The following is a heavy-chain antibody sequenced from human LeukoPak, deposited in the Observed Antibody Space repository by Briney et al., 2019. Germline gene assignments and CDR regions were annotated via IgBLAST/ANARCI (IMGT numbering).Heavy chain of an antibody. CDR1: GYTLTELS. D-gene: IGHD1-1*01. Sequence: ASVKVSCKVSGYTLTELSMHWVRQAPGKGLEWMGGFDPEDGETIYAQKFQGRVTMTEDTSTDTAYMELSSLRSEDTAVYYCVTGSDWNGPPDYWGQGTLVTVSS. CDR3: VTGSDWNGPPDY. CDR2: FDPEDGET. J-gene: IGHJ4*02. V-gene: IGHV1-24*01.